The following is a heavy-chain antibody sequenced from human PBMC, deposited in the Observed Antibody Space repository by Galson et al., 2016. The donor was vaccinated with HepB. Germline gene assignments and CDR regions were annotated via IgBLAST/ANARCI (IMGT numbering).Heavy chain of an antibody. J-gene: IGHJ4*02. CDR2: ITSRSNYI. Sequence: SLRLSCAASGFSFSTYSMNWVRQAPGKGLEWVASITSRSNYISYAESVKGRFTISRDNAKNPLYLQMNSLRAEDTAVYFCARLLQQLLHADDYWGQGTLVTFSS. D-gene: IGHD1-26*01. CDR3: ARLLQQLLHADDY. V-gene: IGHV3-21*01. CDR1: GFSFSTYS.